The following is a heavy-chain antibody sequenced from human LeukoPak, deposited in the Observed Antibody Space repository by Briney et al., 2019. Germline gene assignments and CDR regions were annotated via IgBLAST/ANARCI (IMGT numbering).Heavy chain of an antibody. V-gene: IGHV3-13*01. D-gene: IGHD3-9*01. CDR3: ARGHMLTGYYNFAWFDP. CDR1: GFTFSSYD. J-gene: IGHJ5*02. CDR2: IGTAGDT. Sequence: GGSLRLSCAASGFTFSSYDMHWVRQPTGKGLEWVSAIGTAGDTCYSHSVKGRFTISRENAKNSLYLHMNSLSAGDTAVYFCARGHMLTGYYNFAWFDPWGQGTLVTVSS.